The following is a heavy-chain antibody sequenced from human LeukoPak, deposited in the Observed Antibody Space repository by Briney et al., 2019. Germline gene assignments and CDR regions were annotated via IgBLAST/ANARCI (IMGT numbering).Heavy chain of an antibody. D-gene: IGHD1-26*01. CDR1: GGSISSSSYY. V-gene: IGHV4-39*07. Sequence: SETLSLTCTVSGGSISSSSYYWGWIRQPPGTGLEWIGSIYYSGSTYYNPSLKSRVTISVDRSKNQFSLKLTSVTAADTAVYYCARGGWELPLHFDYWGQGTLVTVSS. CDR2: IYYSGST. CDR3: ARGGWELPLHFDY. J-gene: IGHJ4*02.